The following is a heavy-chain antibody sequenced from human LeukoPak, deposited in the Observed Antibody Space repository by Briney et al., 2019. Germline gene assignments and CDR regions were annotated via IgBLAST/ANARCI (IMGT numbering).Heavy chain of an antibody. CDR2: ISGTASRT. CDR3: ATRRSGSYYFDY. Sequence: GGSLRLSCAASGFTFSNYGMSWVRQAPGKGLEWLSAISGTASRTYYADSVKGRFTISRDNSKNTLYLQMNSLRAEDTAVYYCATRRSGSYYFDYWGQGTLVTVSS. CDR1: GFTFSNYG. V-gene: IGHV3-23*01. D-gene: IGHD1-26*01. J-gene: IGHJ4*02.